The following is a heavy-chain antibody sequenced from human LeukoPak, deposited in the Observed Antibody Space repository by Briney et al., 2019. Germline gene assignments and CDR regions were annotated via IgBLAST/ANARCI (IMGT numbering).Heavy chain of an antibody. Sequence: PGGSLRLSCAASGFTFSSYGMHWVRQAPGKGLEGVAVISYDGSNKYYADSVKGRFTISRDNSKNTLYLQMNSLRAEDTAVYYCAKGVAIAARRGPPQHWGQGTLVTVSS. CDR1: GFTFSSYG. V-gene: IGHV3-30*18. J-gene: IGHJ1*01. D-gene: IGHD6-6*01. CDR2: ISYDGSNK. CDR3: AKGVAIAARRGPPQH.